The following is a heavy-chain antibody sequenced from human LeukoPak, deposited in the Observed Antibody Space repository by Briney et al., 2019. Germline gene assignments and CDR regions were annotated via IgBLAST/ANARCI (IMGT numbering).Heavy chain of an antibody. CDR2: IYSGGST. Sequence: PGGSLRLPCAASGFTVSSNYMSWVRQAPGKGLEWVSVIYSGGSTYYADSVKGRFTISRDNSKNTLYLQMNSLRAEDTAVYYCAMAYCGGDCYSRRPDAFDIWGQGTMVTVSS. J-gene: IGHJ3*02. CDR3: AMAYCGGDCYSRRPDAFDI. V-gene: IGHV3-53*01. D-gene: IGHD2-21*02. CDR1: GFTVSSNY.